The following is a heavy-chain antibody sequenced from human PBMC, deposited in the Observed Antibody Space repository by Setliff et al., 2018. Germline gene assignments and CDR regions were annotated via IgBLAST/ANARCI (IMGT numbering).Heavy chain of an antibody. CDR2: IYTSGST. J-gene: IGHJ4*02. Sequence: SETLSLTCTVSGGSISSYYWSWIRQPAGKGLEWIGRIYTSGSTNYNPSLKSRVTMSVDTSKNQFSLKLSSVTAADTAVYYCASPNYYDSSGYYDYWGQGTLVTVSS. D-gene: IGHD3-22*01. CDR3: ASPNYYDSSGYYDY. V-gene: IGHV4-4*07. CDR1: GGSISSYY.